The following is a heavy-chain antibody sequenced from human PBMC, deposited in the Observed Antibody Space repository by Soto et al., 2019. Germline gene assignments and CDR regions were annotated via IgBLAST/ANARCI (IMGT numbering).Heavy chain of an antibody. D-gene: IGHD2-2*01. CDR3: AKWGRYCSSTGCYHYGMDV. CDR1: GFTFSSYG. V-gene: IGHV3-30*18. J-gene: IGHJ6*02. Sequence: GGSLRLSCAASGFTFSSYGMHWVRQAPGKGLEWVAVISYDGSNKYYADSVKGRFTISRDNSKNTLYLQMNSLRAEDTAVYYCAKWGRYCSSTGCYHYGMDVWGQGTTVTVSS. CDR2: ISYDGSNK.